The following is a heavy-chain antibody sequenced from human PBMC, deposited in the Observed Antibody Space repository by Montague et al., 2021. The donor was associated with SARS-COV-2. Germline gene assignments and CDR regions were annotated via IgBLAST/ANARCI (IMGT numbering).Heavy chain of an antibody. D-gene: IGHD3-9*01. J-gene: IGHJ4*02. Sequence: SLRLSCAASGFPFSSYAMHWVRQASGKGLEWVAVISYDGSNKYYADSVKGRFTISRDNSKNTLYLQMNSLRAEDTAVYYCARDPLYFDSGGFLDYWGQGTLVTVSS. CDR3: ARDPLYFDSGGFLDY. CDR1: GFPFSSYA. CDR2: ISYDGSNK. V-gene: IGHV3-30-3*01.